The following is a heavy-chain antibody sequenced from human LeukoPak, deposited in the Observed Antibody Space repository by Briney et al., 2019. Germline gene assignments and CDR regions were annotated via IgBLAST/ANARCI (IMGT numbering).Heavy chain of an antibody. CDR2: FYHSDGST. V-gene: IGHV4-38-2*02. D-gene: IGHD6-6*01. J-gene: IGHJ4*01. CDR1: GYSISSGYY. Sequence: PSETLSLTCTVSGYSISSGYYWGWVRQPPGEGLEWIGSFYHSDGSTYYNPSLNSRVTISVDTSKNRFSLRLTSVTATDTAVYYCARGLARGSSSTYWGHGTLVTVSS. CDR3: ARGLARGSSSTY.